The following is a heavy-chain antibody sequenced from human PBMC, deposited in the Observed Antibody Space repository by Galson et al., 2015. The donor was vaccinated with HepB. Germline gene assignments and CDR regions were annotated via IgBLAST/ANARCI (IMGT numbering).Heavy chain of an antibody. V-gene: IGHV4-59*08. CDR2: IYDTEST. Sequence: ETLSLTCTVSGGSISYYYWSWIRQPPGKGLEWIGYIYDTESTNYSPSLKSRVTISVDTSKNQSSLNLRSVTAADTAVYYCARGIGATVDYWGQGARVTVSS. D-gene: IGHD6-25*01. J-gene: IGHJ4*02. CDR3: ARGIGATVDY. CDR1: GGSISYYY.